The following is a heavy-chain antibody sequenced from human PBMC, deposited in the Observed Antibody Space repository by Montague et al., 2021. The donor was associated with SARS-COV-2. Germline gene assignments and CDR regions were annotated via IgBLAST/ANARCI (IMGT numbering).Heavy chain of an antibody. CDR3: ARGYQLRFLEWSSRQSTFDY. Sequence: TLSLTCTGYGGSISSGSYYWSWIGQPAGKGLEWIGRIYTSGSTSYNPSLKSRVTISVDTSKNQFSLKLSSVTAADTAVYYCARGYQLRFLEWSSRQSTFDYWGQGTLVTVSS. V-gene: IGHV4-61*02. D-gene: IGHD3-3*01. CDR2: IYTSGST. CDR1: GGSISSGSYY. J-gene: IGHJ4*02.